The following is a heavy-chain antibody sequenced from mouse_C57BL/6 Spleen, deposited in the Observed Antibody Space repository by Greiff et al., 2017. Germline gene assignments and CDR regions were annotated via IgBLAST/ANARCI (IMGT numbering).Heavy chain of an antibody. D-gene: IGHD1-1*01. CDR3: ARERDYYGYYAMDY. J-gene: IGHJ4*01. V-gene: IGHV3-6*01. CDR2: ISYDGSN. Sequence: EVKVEESGPGLVKPSQSLSLTCSVTGYSITSGYYWNWIRQFPGNKLEWMGYISYDGSNNYNPSLKNRISITRDTSKNQFFLKLNSVTTEDTATYYCARERDYYGYYAMDYWGQGTSVTVSS. CDR1: GYSITSGYY.